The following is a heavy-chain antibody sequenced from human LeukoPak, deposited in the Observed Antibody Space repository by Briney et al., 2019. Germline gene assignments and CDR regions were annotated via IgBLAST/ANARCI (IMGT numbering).Heavy chain of an antibody. V-gene: IGHV4-59*12. CDR3: ARGGDYGDYLFDI. CDR1: GGSISSYY. D-gene: IGHD4-17*01. CDR2: IYYSGST. Sequence: SETLSLTCTVSGGSISSYYWSWIRQPPGRGLEWIGYIYYSGSTNYNPSLKSRVTISVDTSKNQFSLKLSSVTAADTAVYYCARGGDYGDYLFDIWGQGTMVTVSS. J-gene: IGHJ3*02.